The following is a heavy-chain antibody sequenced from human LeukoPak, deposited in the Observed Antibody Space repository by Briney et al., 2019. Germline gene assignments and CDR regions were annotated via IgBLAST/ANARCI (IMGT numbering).Heavy chain of an antibody. CDR1: GGSITDYY. CDR2: MYYSGSA. D-gene: IGHD6-13*01. CDR3: ARSTFSSNWNL. Sequence: AETLSLTCTVSGGSITDYYWSWIRHSSGKGLEWIGYMYYSGSAYYSPSLKTRVTISVDTSKNQFFLKLTSVTAADTAVYYCARSTFSSNWNLWGQGTLVTVSS. V-gene: IGHV4-59*08. J-gene: IGHJ4*02.